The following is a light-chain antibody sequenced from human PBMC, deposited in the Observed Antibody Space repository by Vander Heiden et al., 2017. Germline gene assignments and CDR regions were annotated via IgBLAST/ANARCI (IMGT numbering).Light chain of an antibody. CDR3: QQYDKLQYT. CDR2: DAS. J-gene: IGKJ2*01. Sequence: DIQMTQSPSSLSASVGDRVTITCQASQDISNYLNWYQQKPGKAPKLLIYDASNLETGVPSRFSGSGSGTDFTFTISSLQPEDIATYYCQQYDKLQYTFGQGTKLEIK. CDR1: QDISNY. V-gene: IGKV1-33*01.